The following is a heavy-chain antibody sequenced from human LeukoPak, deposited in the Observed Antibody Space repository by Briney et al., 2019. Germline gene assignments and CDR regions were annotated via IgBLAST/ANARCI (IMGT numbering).Heavy chain of an antibody. V-gene: IGHV5-51*01. J-gene: IGHJ4*02. CDR1: GYSFTSYW. CDR3: ASLVNGGYRYFDY. Sequence: GESLKISRKGFGYSFTSYWIGWVRQMPGKGLERMGIIYPGDSDTRYSPSFQGQVTISADKSISTAYLQWSSLKASDTAMYYCASLVNGGYRYFDYWGQGTLVTVSS. CDR2: IYPGDSDT. D-gene: IGHD5-12*01.